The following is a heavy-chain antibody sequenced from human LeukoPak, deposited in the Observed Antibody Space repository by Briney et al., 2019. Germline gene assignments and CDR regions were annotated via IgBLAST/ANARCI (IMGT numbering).Heavy chain of an antibody. Sequence: GASVKVSCTVSGYSLTDLSMHWVRQAPGNGLEWMGGFDPEHREAIYAQKFQGRVSMTEDTSTDTAYMELSSLRSEDTAVYYCAAGGIYSLLDYWGQGTLVTVSS. D-gene: IGHD1-26*01. CDR2: FDPEHREA. J-gene: IGHJ4*02. CDR3: AAGGIYSLLDY. V-gene: IGHV1-24*01. CDR1: GYSLTDLS.